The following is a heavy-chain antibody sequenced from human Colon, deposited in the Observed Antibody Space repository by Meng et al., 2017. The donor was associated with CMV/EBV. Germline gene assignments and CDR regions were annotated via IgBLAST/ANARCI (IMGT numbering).Heavy chain of an antibody. Sequence: GESLKISCAASGFTFSSYWMSWVRQAPGKGLEWVANIKQDGSEKYYVDSVKGRFTISRDNAKNSLYLQMSSLRAEDTAVYYCARLEGYYGSGSYNYWGQGTLVTVSS. CDR3: ARLEGYYGSGSYNY. V-gene: IGHV3-7*01. CDR2: IKQDGSEK. J-gene: IGHJ4*02. CDR1: GFTFSSYW. D-gene: IGHD3-10*01.